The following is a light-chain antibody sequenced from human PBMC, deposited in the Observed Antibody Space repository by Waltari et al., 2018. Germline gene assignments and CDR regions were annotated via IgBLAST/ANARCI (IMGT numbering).Light chain of an antibody. CDR3: CSYAGSSTLV. CDR1: SSDVRSYNL. V-gene: IGLV2-23*02. J-gene: IGLJ3*02. CDR2: EIS. Sequence: QSALTQPASVSGSPGQSITISCTGTSSDVRSYNLVSWYQQRPGKAPKLMIYEISKRPSGVSNRFSGSKSGNTASLTISGLQAEDEADYYCCSYAGSSTLVFGGGTKLTVL.